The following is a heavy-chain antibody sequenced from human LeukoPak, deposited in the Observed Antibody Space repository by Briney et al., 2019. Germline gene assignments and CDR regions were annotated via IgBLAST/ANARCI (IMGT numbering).Heavy chain of an antibody. CDR2: ISSSSSTI. D-gene: IGHD3-9*01. Sequence: GSLRLSCAASGFTFSSYSMNWVRQAPGKGLEWVSYISSSSSTIYYADSVKGRFTISRDNAKNSLYLQMNSLRAEDTAVYYCARLDYDILTGYPYYFDYWGQGTLVTVSS. CDR3: ARLDYDILTGYPYYFDY. V-gene: IGHV3-48*04. CDR1: GFTFSSYS. J-gene: IGHJ4*02.